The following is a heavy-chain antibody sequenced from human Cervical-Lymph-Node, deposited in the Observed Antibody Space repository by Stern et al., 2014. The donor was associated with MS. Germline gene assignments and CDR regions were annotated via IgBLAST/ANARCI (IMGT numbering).Heavy chain of an antibody. V-gene: IGHV1-3*01. CDR2: INAGNGNT. J-gene: IGHJ6*02. D-gene: IGHD3-16*01. Sequence: QVQLVQSGAEVKKPGASVKVSCKASGYTFTSYAMHWVRQAPGQRLEGMGWINAGNGNTKYSQKFQGRVTITRDTSASTAYMELSSLRSEDTAVYYCAREGLGRLYYYYGMDVWGQGTTVTVSS. CDR3: AREGLGRLYYYYGMDV. CDR1: GYTFTSYA.